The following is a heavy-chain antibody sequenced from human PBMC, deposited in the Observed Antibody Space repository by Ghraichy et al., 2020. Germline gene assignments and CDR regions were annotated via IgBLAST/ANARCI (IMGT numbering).Heavy chain of an antibody. V-gene: IGHV3-23*01. CDR3: PLPKVHLVASSLSNSYH. CDR1: GFIFSNYV. CDR2: ISSSGDST. D-gene: IGHD2-2*01. Sequence: GGSLRLSCAASGFIFSNYVMTWVRQAPGKGLEWVSAISSSGDSTYYADSVKGRFTISRDNSRNTVYLQMNSLRAEDTAIYYCPLPKVHLVASSLSNSYHWGQGTMVTVSS. J-gene: IGHJ1*01.